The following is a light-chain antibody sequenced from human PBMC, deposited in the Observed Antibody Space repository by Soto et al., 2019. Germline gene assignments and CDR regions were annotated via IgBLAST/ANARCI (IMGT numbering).Light chain of an antibody. CDR1: SSDVGGYNY. J-gene: IGLJ1*01. CDR3: SSYTTNSAPYV. V-gene: IGLV2-14*03. Sequence: QSALTQPASVSGSPGQSITISCTGTSSDVGGYNYVSWYQQHPGKAPKLMIFDVTNRPSGVSNRFSGSKSGNTASLTISGLQAEDEADYYCSSYTTNSAPYVFGTGTKLTVL. CDR2: DVT.